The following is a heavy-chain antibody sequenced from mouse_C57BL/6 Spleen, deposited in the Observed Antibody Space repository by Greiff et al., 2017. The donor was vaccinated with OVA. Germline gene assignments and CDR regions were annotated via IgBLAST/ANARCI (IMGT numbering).Heavy chain of an antibody. CDR3: ARETAGHFDY. Sequence: QVQLQQPGADLVKLGASVKMSAKVSAYTFTSYWITWVKQRPGQGLEGMGEIYPGRGSTNYNGKFKSKATLTVDTSSSTAYMQLSSLTSEDSAVYYCARETAGHFDYWGQGTTLTVSS. CDR1: AYTFTSYW. CDR2: IYPGRGST. D-gene: IGHD1-2*01. V-gene: IGHV1-55*01. J-gene: IGHJ2*01.